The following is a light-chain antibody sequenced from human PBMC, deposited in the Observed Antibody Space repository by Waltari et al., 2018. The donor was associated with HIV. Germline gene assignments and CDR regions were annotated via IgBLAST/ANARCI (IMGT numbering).Light chain of an antibody. V-gene: IGKV1-9*01. J-gene: IGKJ3*01. CDR1: QGISSY. Sequence: SPSFLSASVGDRVTITCRASQGISSYLAWYQQKPGKAPKLLIYAASTLQSGVPSRFSGSGSGTEFTLTISSLQPEDFATYYCQHLNSYPLTFGPGTKVDIK. CDR2: AAS. CDR3: QHLNSYPLT.